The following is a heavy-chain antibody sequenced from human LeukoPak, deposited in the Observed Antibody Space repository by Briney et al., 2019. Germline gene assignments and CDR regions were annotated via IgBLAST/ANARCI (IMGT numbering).Heavy chain of an antibody. CDR3: ALTMVRGVICDY. V-gene: IGHV1-2*02. Sequence: GASVKVSCKASGYTFTSYGISWVRQAPGQGLEWMGWINPNSGGTNYAQKFQGRVTMTRDTSISTAYMELSRLRSDDTAVYYCALTMVRGVICDYWGQGTLVTVSS. D-gene: IGHD3-10*01. CDR1: GYTFTSYG. J-gene: IGHJ4*02. CDR2: INPNSGGT.